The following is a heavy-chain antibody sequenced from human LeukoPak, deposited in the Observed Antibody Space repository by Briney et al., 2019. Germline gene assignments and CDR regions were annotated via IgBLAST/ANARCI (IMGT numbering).Heavy chain of an antibody. V-gene: IGHV3-7*04. D-gene: IGHD2-15*01. J-gene: IGHJ4*02. Sequence: GGSLRLSCAASGFTFSSYWMTWVRQAPGKGLEWVANTKQDGSEKYHVDSVKGRFTVSRDNAKNSLYLQVNSLRAEDTAVYYCARDRRCSGGSCYYFDYWGQGTLVTVSS. CDR2: TKQDGSEK. CDR3: ARDRRCSGGSCYYFDY. CDR1: GFTFSSYW.